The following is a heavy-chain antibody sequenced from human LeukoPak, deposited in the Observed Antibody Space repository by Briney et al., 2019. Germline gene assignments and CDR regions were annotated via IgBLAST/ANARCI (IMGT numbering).Heavy chain of an antibody. J-gene: IGHJ4*02. Sequence: GGSLRLSCAASGFTFSSYAMSWVRQAPGKGLEWVPAISGSGGSTYYADSVKGRFTISRDNSKNTLYLQMNSLRAEDTAVYYCANFYCSGGSCYSWGQGTLVTVSS. CDR3: ANFYCSGGSCYS. CDR1: GFTFSSYA. V-gene: IGHV3-23*01. CDR2: ISGSGGST. D-gene: IGHD2-15*01.